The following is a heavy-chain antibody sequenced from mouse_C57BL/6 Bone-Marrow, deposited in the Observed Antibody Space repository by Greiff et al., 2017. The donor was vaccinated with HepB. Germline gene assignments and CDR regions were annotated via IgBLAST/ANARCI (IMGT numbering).Heavy chain of an antibody. D-gene: IGHD1-1*01. Sequence: VQLQQPGAELVMPGASVKLSCKASGFTFTSYWMHWVKQRPGQGLEWIGEIDPSDSYTNYNHKFKGKFTLSVDKSSSTAYMQLSSLTSEDTAVYYSARRGEIAKVVDHECWGQGTTGTVAT. CDR3: ARRGEIAKVVDHEC. V-gene: IGHV1-69*01. J-gene: IGHJ2*01. CDR2: IDPSDSYT. CDR1: GFTFTSYW.